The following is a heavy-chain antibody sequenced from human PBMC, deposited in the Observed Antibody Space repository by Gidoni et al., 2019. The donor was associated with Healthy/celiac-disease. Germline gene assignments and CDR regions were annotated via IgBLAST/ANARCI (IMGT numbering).Heavy chain of an antibody. CDR1: GGSISSYY. CDR2: IYYSGST. Sequence: QVQLQESGPGLVQPSETLSLTCTVSGGSISSYYWSWIRQPPGKGLEWIGYIYYSGSTNYNPSLKSRVTISVDTSKNQFSLKLSSVTAADTAVYYCARSSYGFWSGYYTALWFDPWGQGTLVTVSS. CDR3: ARSSYGFWSGYYTALWFDP. J-gene: IGHJ5*02. D-gene: IGHD3-3*01. V-gene: IGHV4-59*01.